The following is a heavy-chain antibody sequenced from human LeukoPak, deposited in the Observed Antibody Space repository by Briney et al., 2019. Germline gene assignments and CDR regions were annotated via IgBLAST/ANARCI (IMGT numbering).Heavy chain of an antibody. CDR2: IYYSESI. CDR3: ARQRCLGSSCHFDY. CDR1: GGSIRNYY. Sequence: KPSETLSLTCTVSGGSIRNYYWSWIRQPPGKGLEWIGYIYYSESINNNFSLKSRVTISLDTSKNQFSLKLSSVTAADTAVYYCARQRCLGSSCHFDYWGQGTLVTVSS. V-gene: IGHV4-59*08. J-gene: IGHJ4*02. D-gene: IGHD6-13*01.